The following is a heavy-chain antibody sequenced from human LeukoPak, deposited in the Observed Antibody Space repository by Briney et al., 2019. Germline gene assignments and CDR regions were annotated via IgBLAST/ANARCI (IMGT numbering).Heavy chain of an antibody. CDR3: ARELEIAVAGTLGY. J-gene: IGHJ4*02. CDR1: GFTFSSYA. CDR2: IWYDGSNK. V-gene: IGHV3-33*01. Sequence: GGSLRLSCAAPGFTFSSYAMHWVRQAPAKGLKWVAVIWYDGSNKYYADSVKGRFTISRDHSKNTLYLQMKSLRAEDTAVYYCARELEIAVAGTLGYWGQGTLVTVSS. D-gene: IGHD6-19*01.